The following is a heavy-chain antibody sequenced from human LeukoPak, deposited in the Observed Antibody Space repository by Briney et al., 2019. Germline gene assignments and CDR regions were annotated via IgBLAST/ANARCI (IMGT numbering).Heavy chain of an antibody. V-gene: IGHV1-69*13. D-gene: IGHD3-22*01. J-gene: IGHJ4*02. Sequence: ASVKVSCKASGGTFSSYAISWVRPAPGQGLEWMGGIIPIFGTANYAQKFQGRVTITADESTSTAYMELSSLRSEDTAVYYCARVLDYYDSSGYITLGVFDYWGQGTLVTVSS. CDR2: IIPIFGTA. CDR3: ARVLDYYDSSGYITLGVFDY. CDR1: GGTFSSYA.